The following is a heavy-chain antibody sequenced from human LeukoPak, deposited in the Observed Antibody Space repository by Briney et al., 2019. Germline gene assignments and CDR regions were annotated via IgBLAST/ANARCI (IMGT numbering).Heavy chain of an antibody. J-gene: IGHJ4*02. Sequence: GGSLRLSCAASGFTFSSYAMSWVRQAPGKGLEWVSAISGSGGSTYYADSVKGRFTISRDNSKNTLYPQMNSLRAEDTAVYYCAKESGDYYYDSSGYYIPYFDYWGQGTLVTVSS. D-gene: IGHD3-22*01. V-gene: IGHV3-23*01. CDR3: AKESGDYYYDSSGYYIPYFDY. CDR1: GFTFSSYA. CDR2: ISGSGGST.